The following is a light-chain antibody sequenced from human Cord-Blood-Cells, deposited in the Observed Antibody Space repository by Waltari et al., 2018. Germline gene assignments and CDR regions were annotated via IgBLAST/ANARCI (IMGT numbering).Light chain of an antibody. CDR2: GNS. CDR3: QSYDSSLSGSV. CDR1: SSNIGAGYV. Sequence: QSVLTQPPSVSGAPGQRVTSSCTGSSSNIGAGYVVHWYQQLPGPAPKLLNYGNSNRPSGVPDRFSGSKSGTSASLAITGLQAEDEADYYCQSYDSSLSGSVFGGGTKLTVL. J-gene: IGLJ2*01. V-gene: IGLV1-40*01.